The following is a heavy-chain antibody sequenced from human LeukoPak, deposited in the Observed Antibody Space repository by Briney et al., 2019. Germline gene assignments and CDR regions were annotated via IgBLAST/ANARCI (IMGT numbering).Heavy chain of an antibody. Sequence: PGGSLRLSCAASGFTFSGYGMHWVRQAPGKGLEWVAVIWYGGSNKYYADSVKGRFTISRDNSKNTLYLQMDSLRAEDTAVYYCARGPSSYDFWSGKYYFDYWGQGTLVTVSS. V-gene: IGHV3-33*01. D-gene: IGHD3-3*01. CDR3: ARGPSSYDFWSGKYYFDY. CDR1: GFTFSGYG. CDR2: IWYGGSNK. J-gene: IGHJ4*02.